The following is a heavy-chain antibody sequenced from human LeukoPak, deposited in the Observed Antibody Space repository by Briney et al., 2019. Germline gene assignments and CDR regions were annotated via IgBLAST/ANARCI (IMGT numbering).Heavy chain of an antibody. D-gene: IGHD3-22*01. V-gene: IGHV4-39*02. CDR1: GGSISSSSYY. CDR3: ARDYSDSSGYYIY. J-gene: IGHJ4*02. Sequence: TSETLSLTCTVSGGSISSSSYYWGWIRQPPGKGLEWIGSISHSGNTYYNPSLKSRVTISVDRSKNQFSLKLSSVTAADTAVYYCARDYSDSSGYYIYWGQGTLVTVSS. CDR2: ISHSGNT.